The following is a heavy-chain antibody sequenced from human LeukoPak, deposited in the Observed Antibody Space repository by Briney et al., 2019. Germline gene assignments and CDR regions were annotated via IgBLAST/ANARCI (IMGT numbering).Heavy chain of an antibody. D-gene: IGHD6-19*01. CDR1: GFTFSSYA. CDR3: AKDVGSGWYVYYYYYMDV. J-gene: IGHJ6*03. V-gene: IGHV3-23*01. CDR2: ISGSGGST. Sequence: GGSLRLSCAASGFTFSSYAMSWVRQAPGKGLEWVSAISGSGGSTYYADSVKGRFTISRDNSKNTLYLQMNSLRAEDTAVYYCAKDVGSGWYVYYYYYMDVWGKGTTATVSS.